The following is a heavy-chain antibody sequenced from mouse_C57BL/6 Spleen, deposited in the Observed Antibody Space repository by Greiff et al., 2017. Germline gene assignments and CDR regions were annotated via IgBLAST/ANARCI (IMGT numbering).Heavy chain of an antibody. V-gene: IGHV14-2*01. D-gene: IGHD1-1*01. J-gene: IGHJ2*01. CDR2: IDPEDGET. CDR1: GFNIKDYY. Sequence: VQLQQSGAELVKPGASVKLSCTASGFNIKDYYMHWVKQRTEQGLEWIGRIDPEDGETKYAPKFPGKAPITADTSSNTAYLQLSSLTSEDTAVYYCALYYDVAWFAYWGQGTTLTVSS. CDR3: ALYYDVAWFAY.